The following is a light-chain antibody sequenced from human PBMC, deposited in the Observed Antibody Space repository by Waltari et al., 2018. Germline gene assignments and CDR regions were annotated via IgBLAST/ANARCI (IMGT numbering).Light chain of an antibody. J-gene: IGKJ2*01. CDR3: QQYGGSPPYT. CDR1: QSFSSSF. CDR2: GAS. Sequence: EIVLTQSPGTLSLSPGDRATLSCRASQSFSSSFLAWYQQKPGQAPRLLIYGASSRATGIPDRFSGGGSGTDVTLTISRLEPEDFAVYYCQQYGGSPPYTFGQGTKLEI. V-gene: IGKV3-20*01.